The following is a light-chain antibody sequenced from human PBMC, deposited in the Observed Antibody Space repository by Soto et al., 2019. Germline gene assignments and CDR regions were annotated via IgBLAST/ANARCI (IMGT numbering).Light chain of an antibody. V-gene: IGKV1-27*01. J-gene: IGKJ1*01. CDR1: QDVYTF. CDR3: QHYNKAAWT. CDR2: DAS. Sequence: VQMTQSPSSLSASVGDRVTITCRASQDVYTFLAWYRQRPGRAPELLIYDASTLQAGVPSRFSGDRFGKHFILTISSMQPEDVATYYCQHYNKAAWTFGQGTKV.